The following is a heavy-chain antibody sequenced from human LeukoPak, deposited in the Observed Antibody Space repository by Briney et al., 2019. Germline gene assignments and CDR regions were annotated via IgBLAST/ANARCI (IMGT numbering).Heavy chain of an antibody. J-gene: IGHJ4*02. D-gene: IGHD2-8*01. CDR1: GFTFSSYA. Sequence: GGSLRLSCAASGFTFSSYAMSWVRQAPGKGLEWVSAISGSGGSTYYADSVKGRFTISRDNSKNTLYLQMNSLRAEDTAVYYCAKSLQLGYCTSGVCPPTLPPDYWGQGTLVTVSS. V-gene: IGHV3-23*01. CDR2: ISGSGGST. CDR3: AKSLQLGYCTSGVCPPTLPPDY.